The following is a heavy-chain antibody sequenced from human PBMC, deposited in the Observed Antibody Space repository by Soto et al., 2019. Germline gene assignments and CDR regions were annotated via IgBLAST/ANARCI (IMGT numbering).Heavy chain of an antibody. CDR1: GGSISSGGYY. CDR2: IHHSGST. D-gene: IGHD3-10*01. J-gene: IGHJ6*02. CDR3: ARQGFGQLHGLVDV. Sequence: SETLSLTCTVSGGSISSGGYYWSWIRQHPGKGLEWIGYIHHSGSTSYNPSLKSRVTMSVDTSKNQFSLKVNSVTAADTALYYCARQGFGQLHGLVDVWGPGTTVTVSS. V-gene: IGHV4-31*03.